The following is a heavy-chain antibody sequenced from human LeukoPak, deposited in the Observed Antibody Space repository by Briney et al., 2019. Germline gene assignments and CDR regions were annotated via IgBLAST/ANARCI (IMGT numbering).Heavy chain of an antibody. D-gene: IGHD2-15*01. J-gene: IGHJ4*02. CDR3: ARDKRGGSPYYSDY. Sequence: SETLSLTCTVSGGSISSYYWSWIRQPAGKGLEWIGRIYTGGSTNYNPSLKSRVTISVDTSKNQFSLKLSSVTAADTAVYYCARDKRGGSPYYSDYWGQGTLVTVSS. V-gene: IGHV4-4*07. CDR1: GGSISSYY. CDR2: IYTGGST.